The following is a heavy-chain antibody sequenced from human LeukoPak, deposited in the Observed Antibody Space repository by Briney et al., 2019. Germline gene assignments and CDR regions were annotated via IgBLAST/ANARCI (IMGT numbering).Heavy chain of an antibody. CDR3: AKDGSATYYYFYTDV. CDR2: ITASGDGT. D-gene: IGHD3/OR15-3a*01. V-gene: IGHV3-23*01. CDR1: GFTFNDHA. J-gene: IGHJ6*03. Sequence: GGSQRLSCAASGFTFNDHAMTWVRQAPEKGLEWVSTITASGDGTFYADSVKGRFSISRDNSKNTLYLQMSSLRAEDTAEYFCAKDGSATYYYFYTDVWGKGTTVTVS.